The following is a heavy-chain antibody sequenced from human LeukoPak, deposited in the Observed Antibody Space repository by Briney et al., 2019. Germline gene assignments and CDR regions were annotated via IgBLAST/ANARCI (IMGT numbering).Heavy chain of an antibody. J-gene: IGHJ6*03. V-gene: IGHV4-59*01. CDR3: ARRISPRRDYYYYMDV. CDR1: GGSISSYY. D-gene: IGHD6-6*01. CDR2: IYYSGST. Sequence: PSETLSLTCTVSGGSISSYYWSWIRQPPGKGLEWIGYIYYSGSTNYNPSLKSRVTISVDTSKNQFSLKLSSVTAADTAVYYCARRISPRRDYYYYMDVWGKGTSVTVSS.